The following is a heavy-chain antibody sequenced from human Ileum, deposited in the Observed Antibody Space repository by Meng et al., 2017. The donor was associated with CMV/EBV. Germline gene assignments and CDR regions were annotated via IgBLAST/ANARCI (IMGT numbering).Heavy chain of an antibody. J-gene: IGHJ5*02. CDR1: GGSISSGDYY. V-gene: IGHV4-30-4*08. Sequence: LTCTVSGGSISSGDYYWSWIRQPPGNVPEWIGYIFYNGVSYSNPSLKSRVTTSVDTSKNQFSLRLTSATAADTAVYYCARKSLNWFDPWGQGILVTVSS. CDR2: IFYNGVS. CDR3: ARKSLNWFDP.